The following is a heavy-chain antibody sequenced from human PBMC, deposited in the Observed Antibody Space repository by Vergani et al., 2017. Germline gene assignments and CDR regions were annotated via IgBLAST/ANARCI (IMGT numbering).Heavy chain of an antibody. CDR1: GDSISTSSYA. CDR2: VFYGGRT. D-gene: IGHD3-10*01. Sequence: QMQLQESGPGLVKPSETLSLSFTVPGDSISTSSYAWGWIRQPPGKTLEWIGTVFYGGRTSYNPSLKSRVTLSLDTSKKQISLHLTSVTAADTAVYYCARHISVVRRSCVTAVDYEGEGSLVSVSS. V-gene: IGHV4-39*01. CDR3: ARHISVVRRSCVTAVDY. J-gene: IGHJ4*02.